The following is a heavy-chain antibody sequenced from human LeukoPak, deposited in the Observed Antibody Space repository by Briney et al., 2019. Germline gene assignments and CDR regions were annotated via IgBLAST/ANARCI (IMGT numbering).Heavy chain of an antibody. CDR1: GFIFSNYA. Sequence: GGSLRLSCAASGFIFSNYAMSWVRQAPGKGLEWVSGISASGGNPYYADSVKGRFTISRDNSENTLNLQMNSLRAGDTAVYYCAKARAGDITAAFNYWGQGTLVTVSS. CDR2: ISASGGNP. V-gene: IGHV3-23*01. D-gene: IGHD6-13*01. J-gene: IGHJ4*02. CDR3: AKARAGDITAAFNY.